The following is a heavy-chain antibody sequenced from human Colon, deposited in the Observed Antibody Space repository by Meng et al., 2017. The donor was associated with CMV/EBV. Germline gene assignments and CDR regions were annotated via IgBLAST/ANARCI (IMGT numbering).Heavy chain of an antibody. D-gene: IGHD2-2*02. CDR2: ISAGGGST. CDR1: GFTFSSYA. V-gene: IGHV3-23*01. CDR3: AKGRGDCSSTSCYKGY. Sequence: GGSLRLSCAASGFTFSSYAMTWVRQAPGKGLEWVSAISAGGGSTFYADSVKGRYTISRDNSKNTLYLQMNSLRAEDTAVYYCAKGRGDCSSTSCYKGYWGQGTLVTVSS. J-gene: IGHJ4*02.